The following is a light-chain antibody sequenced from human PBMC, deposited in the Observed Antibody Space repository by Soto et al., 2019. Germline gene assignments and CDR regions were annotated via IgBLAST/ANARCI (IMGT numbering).Light chain of an antibody. CDR3: QKYSSARWT. V-gene: IGKV1-27*01. Sequence: DIQMTQSPSSLSASVGYRVTITCRSNQGISNYLALYQQKPGKVPKLLIYAASTLQSGVPSRFSGSGSGTDFTLTISSLQPEDVATYYCQKYSSARWTFGQGTKVDIK. J-gene: IGKJ1*01. CDR2: AAS. CDR1: QGISNY.